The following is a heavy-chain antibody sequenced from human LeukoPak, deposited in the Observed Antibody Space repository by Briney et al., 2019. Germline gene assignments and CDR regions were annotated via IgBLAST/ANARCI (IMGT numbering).Heavy chain of an antibody. D-gene: IGHD2-2*01. J-gene: IGHJ5*02. V-gene: IGHV3-7*01. CDR2: IKQDGSEK. CDR1: GFTVSSNY. CDR3: ARDRDPVVVPAAPGNWFDP. Sequence: PGGSLRLSCAASGFTVSSNYMSWVRQAPGKGLEWVANIKQDGSEKYYVDSVKGRFTISRDNAKNSLYLQMNSLRAEDTAVYYCARDRDPVVVPAAPGNWFDPWGQGTLVTVSS.